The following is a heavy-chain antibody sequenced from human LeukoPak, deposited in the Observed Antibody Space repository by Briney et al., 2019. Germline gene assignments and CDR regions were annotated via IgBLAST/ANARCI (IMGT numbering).Heavy chain of an antibody. D-gene: IGHD6-13*01. CDR3: ARASIAAAGTVDY. CDR2: ISWNSGSI. CDR1: GFTFDDYA. V-gene: IGHV3-9*01. Sequence: GGSLRLSCAASGFTFDDYAMHWVRQAPGKGLEWVSGISWNSGSIGYADSVKGRFTISRDNSKNTLYLQMNSLRAEDTAVYYCARASIAAAGTVDYWGQGTLVTVSS. J-gene: IGHJ4*02.